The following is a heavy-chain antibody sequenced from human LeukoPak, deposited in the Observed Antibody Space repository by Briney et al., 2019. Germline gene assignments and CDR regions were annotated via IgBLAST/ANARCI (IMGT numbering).Heavy chain of an antibody. CDR3: AKDLGYSGSYYTPHFDY. CDR1: GFTFSSYE. V-gene: IGHV3-48*03. CDR2: ISSSGSTI. D-gene: IGHD1-26*01. J-gene: IGHJ4*02. Sequence: PGGSLRLSCAASGFTFSSYEMNWVRQAPGKGLEWVSYISSSGSTIYYADSVKGRFTISRDNSKNALYLQMNSLRAEDTAVYYCAKDLGYSGSYYTPHFDYWGQGTLVTVSS.